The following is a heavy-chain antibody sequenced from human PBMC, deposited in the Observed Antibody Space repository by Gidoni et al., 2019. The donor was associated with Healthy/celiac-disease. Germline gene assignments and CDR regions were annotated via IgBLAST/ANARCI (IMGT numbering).Heavy chain of an antibody. CDR2: IYYSGST. Sequence: QLQLQESGPGLVKPSETLSLTCTVSGGSISSINSYSRLIRQPPGKGLEWIGSIYYSGSTYYNPSLKSRVTISVDTSKNQFSLKLSSVTAAETAVYYCARRSVVVVPAARVGGRSGPWFDPWGQGTLVTVSS. D-gene: IGHD2-2*01. CDR3: ARRSVVVVPAARVGGRSGPWFDP. V-gene: IGHV4-39*01. CDR1: GGSISSINSY. J-gene: IGHJ5*02.